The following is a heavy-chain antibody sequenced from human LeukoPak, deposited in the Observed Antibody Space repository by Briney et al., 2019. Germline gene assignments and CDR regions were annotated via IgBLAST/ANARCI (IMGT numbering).Heavy chain of an antibody. J-gene: IGHJ4*02. CDR1: GFTFGDYA. CDR3: TRTRGIAVAGTRDY. V-gene: IGHV3-49*04. CDR2: IRSKGYGGTT. D-gene: IGHD6-19*01. Sequence: GGSLRLSCTASGFTFGDYAMSWVRKAPGKGLEWVGFIRSKGYGGTTEYAASVKGRFTISRDDSKSIAYLQMNSLKPEDTAVYYCTRTRGIAVAGTRDYWGQGTLVTVSS.